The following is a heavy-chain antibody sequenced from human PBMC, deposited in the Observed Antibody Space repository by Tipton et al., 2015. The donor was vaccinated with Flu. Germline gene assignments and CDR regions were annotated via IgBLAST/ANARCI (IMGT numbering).Heavy chain of an antibody. V-gene: IGHV4-59*08. CDR2: MLYGGST. D-gene: IGHD4/OR15-4a*01. J-gene: IGHJ4*02. CDR1: GGSISSYY. Sequence: GLVKPSETLSLTCGVSGGSISSYYWNWIRQPPGKGLEWIGYMLYGGSTNYNPSLNSRVTISADTSRNHISLMLSSVTAADTAVYYCARRSTIEAPHYFDFWGQGILVTVSS. CDR3: ARRSTIEAPHYFDF.